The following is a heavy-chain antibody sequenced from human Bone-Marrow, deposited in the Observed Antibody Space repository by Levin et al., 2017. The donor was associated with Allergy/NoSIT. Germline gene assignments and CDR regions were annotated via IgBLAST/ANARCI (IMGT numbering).Heavy chain of an antibody. CDR2: IYHSGGT. CDR3: ARQPGIGSAPFWVYDAFDM. J-gene: IGHJ3*02. CDR1: GVSLGGSNFY. V-gene: IGHV4-39*01. D-gene: IGHD3-10*01. Sequence: MASETLSLTCTVSGVSLGGSNFYWAWIRQPPGKGLEWIGSIYHSGGTNYNPSLRSRVTISVDASKQQFSLNLTSVTAADTAVYYCARQPGIGSAPFWVYDAFDMWGQGTRVTVSS.